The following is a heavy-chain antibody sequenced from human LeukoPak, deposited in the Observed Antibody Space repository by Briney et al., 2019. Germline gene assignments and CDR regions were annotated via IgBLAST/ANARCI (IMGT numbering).Heavy chain of an antibody. J-gene: IGHJ4*02. CDR3: GRETDFGVVTN. V-gene: IGHV6-1*01. CDR2: TYYRSQQWYS. Sequence: SQTLSLTCAISGDSVSSNGAAWDWIRQSPSRGLEWLGRTYYRSQQWYSDYAPSVKGRITINADTSQNQFSLHLNSVTPEDTAVYYCGRETDFGVVTNWGQGTLVTISS. D-gene: IGHD3-3*01. CDR1: GDSVSSNGAA.